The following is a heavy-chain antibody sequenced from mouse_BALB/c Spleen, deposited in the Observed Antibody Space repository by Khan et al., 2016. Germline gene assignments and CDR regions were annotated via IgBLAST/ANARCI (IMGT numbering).Heavy chain of an antibody. J-gene: IGHJ4*01. CDR1: GYTFTSYW. D-gene: IGHD1-1*01. V-gene: IGHV1S41*01. CDR2: IAPGSGST. CDR3: AREGTVPLMDY. Sequence: DLVKPGASVKLSCKASGYTFTSYWINWIKQRPGQGLEWIGRIAPGSGSTYYNDMFKGKATLTVDTSSSTACIKLSSLSSEDSAVYFCAREGTVPLMDYWGQGTSVTVSA.